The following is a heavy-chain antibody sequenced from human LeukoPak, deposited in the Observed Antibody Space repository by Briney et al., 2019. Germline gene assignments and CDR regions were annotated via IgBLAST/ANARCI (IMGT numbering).Heavy chain of an antibody. CDR2: IYYSGST. V-gene: IGHV4-30-4*07. CDR3: ARRNTYYYGSGRKGGNWFDP. CDR1: GGSISSGGYS. Sequence: SETLSLTCAVSGGSISSGGYSWSWIRQPPGKGLEWIGYIYYSGSTYYNPSLKSRVTISVDTSKNQFSLKLSSVTAADTAVYYCARRNTYYYGSGRKGGNWFDPWGQGTLVTVSS. J-gene: IGHJ5*02. D-gene: IGHD3-10*01.